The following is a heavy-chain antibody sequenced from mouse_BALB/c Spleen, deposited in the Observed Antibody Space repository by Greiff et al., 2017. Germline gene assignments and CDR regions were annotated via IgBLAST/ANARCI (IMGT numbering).Heavy chain of an antibody. Sequence: QVQLKESGPGLVAPSQSLSITCTVSGFSLTGYGVNWVRQPPGKGLEWLGMIWGDGSTDYNSALKSRLSISKDNSKSQVFLKMNSLQTDDTARYYCARGAYGPSPYYAMDYWGQGTSVTVSS. V-gene: IGHV2-6-7*01. J-gene: IGHJ4*01. D-gene: IGHD1-1*02. CDR2: IWGDGST. CDR1: GFSLTGYG. CDR3: ARGAYGPSPYYAMDY.